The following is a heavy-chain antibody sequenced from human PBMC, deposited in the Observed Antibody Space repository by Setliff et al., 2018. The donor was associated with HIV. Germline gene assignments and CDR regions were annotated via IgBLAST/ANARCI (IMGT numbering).Heavy chain of an antibody. CDR3: ARHVVALGIVVLPAGARDF. D-gene: IGHD2-2*01. V-gene: IGHV4-59*08. Sequence: SETLSLTCTVSGGSISSHYWSWIRQPPGKGLEWIGYIYYSGSTNYNPSLKSRVTISVDTSKNQFSLQLSSVTAADTAIYYCARHVVALGIVVLPAGARDFWGPGTLVTVSS. CDR1: GGSISSHY. J-gene: IGHJ4*02. CDR2: IYYSGST.